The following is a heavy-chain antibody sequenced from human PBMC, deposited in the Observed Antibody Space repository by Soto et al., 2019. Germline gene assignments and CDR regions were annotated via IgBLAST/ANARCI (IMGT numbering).Heavy chain of an antibody. CDR1: GFTFSSYW. D-gene: IGHD6-13*01. CDR3: AREGSSWYYYYYGMDV. CDR2: IKQDGSEK. Sequence: GGSLRLSCAASGFTFSSYWMSWVRQAPGKGLEWVANIKQDGSEKYYVDSVKGRFTISRGNAKNSLYLQMNSLRAEDTAVYYCAREGSSWYYYYYGMDVWGQGTTVTVSS. J-gene: IGHJ6*02. V-gene: IGHV3-7*04.